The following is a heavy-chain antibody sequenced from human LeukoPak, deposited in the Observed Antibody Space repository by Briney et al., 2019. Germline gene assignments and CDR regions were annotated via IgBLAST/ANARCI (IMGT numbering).Heavy chain of an antibody. J-gene: IGHJ4*02. CDR3: ARGAARPGPFDY. V-gene: IGHV4-38-2*02. CDR1: GYSISSGYY. D-gene: IGHD6-6*01. Sequence: PSETLSLTCTVSGYSISSGYYWGWIRQPPGKGLEWIGYIYHSGSTYYNPSLKSRVTISVDRSKNQFSLKLSSVTAADTAVYYCARGAARPGPFDYWGQGTLVTVSS. CDR2: IYHSGST.